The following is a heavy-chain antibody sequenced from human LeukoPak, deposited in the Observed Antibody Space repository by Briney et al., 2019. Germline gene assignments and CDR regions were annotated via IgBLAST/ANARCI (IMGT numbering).Heavy chain of an antibody. V-gene: IGHV3-48*02. Sequence: GRTLSPSCAASGFSFSGDAIAGVRQAPGKGVEWLSYISSSSKTNYADSVKGRFTISRDNAKNSLSLQMNSLRDEDTAVYYCARSANPGVHDFDPWGQGTLLTLS. J-gene: IGHJ5*02. D-gene: IGHD6-6*01. CDR2: ISSSSKT. CDR1: GFSFSGDA. CDR3: ARSANPGVHDFDP.